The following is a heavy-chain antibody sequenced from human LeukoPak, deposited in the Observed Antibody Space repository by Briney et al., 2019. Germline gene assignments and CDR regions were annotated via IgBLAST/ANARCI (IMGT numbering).Heavy chain of an antibody. J-gene: IGHJ4*02. D-gene: IGHD1-20*01. CDR1: GGSFSGYY. V-gene: IGHV4-34*01. CDR2: INHSGST. CDR3: ARRGYNWNPGIYYFDY. Sequence: PSETLSLTCAVYGGSFSGYYWSWIRQPPGKGLEWIGEINHSGSTNYNPSLKSRVTISIDTSKNQFSLKLSSVTAADTAVYYCARRGYNWNPGIYYFDYWGQGTLVTVSS.